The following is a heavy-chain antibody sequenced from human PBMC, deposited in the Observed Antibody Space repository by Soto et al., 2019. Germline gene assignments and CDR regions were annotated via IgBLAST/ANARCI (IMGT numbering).Heavy chain of an antibody. V-gene: IGHV3-23*01. D-gene: IGHD3-10*01. CDR1: GFTFSSYA. CDR3: AKLQATAIKIWFGDPTPYYYGMDV. J-gene: IGHJ6*02. Sequence: QPGGSLRLSCAASGFTFSSYAMSWVRQAPGKGLEWVSAISGSGGSTYYADSVKGRFTISRDNSKNTLYPQMNSLRAEDTAVYYCAKLQATAIKIWFGDPTPYYYGMDVWGQGTTVTVSS. CDR2: ISGSGGST.